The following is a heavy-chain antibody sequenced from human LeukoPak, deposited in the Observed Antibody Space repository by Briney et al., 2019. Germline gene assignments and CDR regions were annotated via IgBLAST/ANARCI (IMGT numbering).Heavy chain of an antibody. CDR1: GFTFSDHY. V-gene: IGHV3-11*01. CDR2: ISSSGSTI. D-gene: IGHD6-19*01. J-gene: IGHJ6*02. Sequence: GGSLRLSCAASGFTFSDHYMDWVRQAPGKGLEWASYISSSGSTIYYADSVKGRFTISRDNAKNSLYLQMNSLRAEDTAVYYCARDRDIAVAGTSHYYYYYGMDVWGQGTTVTVSS. CDR3: ARDRDIAVAGTSHYYYYYGMDV.